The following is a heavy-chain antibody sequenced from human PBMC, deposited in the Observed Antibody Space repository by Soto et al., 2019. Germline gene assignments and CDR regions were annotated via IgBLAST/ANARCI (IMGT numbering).Heavy chain of an antibody. Sequence: QIQLVQAGAEVKKPGASVKVSCRASGYTFTNSGISWVRQAPGQGLEWMGWINTYNGNTHYTQKLQDRVTMTTDTSTRTAYRELRSLRSDDTAVYYCARDPMTGYLQFDYWGQGTLVTVSS. V-gene: IGHV1-18*01. D-gene: IGHD3-9*01. CDR2: INTYNGNT. J-gene: IGHJ4*02. CDR3: ARDPMTGYLQFDY. CDR1: GYTFTNSG.